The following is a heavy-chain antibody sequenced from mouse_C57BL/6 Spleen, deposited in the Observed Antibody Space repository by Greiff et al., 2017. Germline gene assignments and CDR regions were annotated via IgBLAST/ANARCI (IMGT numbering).Heavy chain of an antibody. J-gene: IGHJ2*01. V-gene: IGHV6-6*01. Sequence: EVKVVESGGGLVQPGGSMKLSCAASGFTFSDAWMDWVRQSPEKGLEWVAEIRNKANNHATYYAESVKGRFTISRDDSKSSVYLQMNSLRAEDTGIYDCKGSSGYVGGDFDYWGQGTTLTVSS. CDR1: GFTFSDAW. CDR3: KGSSGYVGGDFDY. CDR2: IRNKANNHAT. D-gene: IGHD3-2*02.